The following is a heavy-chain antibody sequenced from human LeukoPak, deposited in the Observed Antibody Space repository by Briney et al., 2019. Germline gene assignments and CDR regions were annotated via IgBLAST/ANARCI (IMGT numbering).Heavy chain of an antibody. CDR2: IYSGGST. Sequence: PGGSLRLSCAASGFTVSSNYMSWVRQAPGKGLEWVSVIYSGGSTYYADSVKGRFTISRHNSKNTLYLQMNSLRAEDTAVYYCARSLYSSSWYDWFDPWGQGTLVTVSS. CDR3: ARSLYSSSWYDWFDP. CDR1: GFTVSSNY. D-gene: IGHD6-13*01. V-gene: IGHV3-53*04. J-gene: IGHJ5*02.